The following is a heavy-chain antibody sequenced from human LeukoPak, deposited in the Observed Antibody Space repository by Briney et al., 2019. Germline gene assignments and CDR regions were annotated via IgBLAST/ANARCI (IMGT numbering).Heavy chain of an antibody. CDR3: ARVLFDSRGLDY. D-gene: IGHD3-22*01. CDR2: ISAYNGNT. Sequence: ASVKVSCKASGYTFTSYGISWVRQAPGQGLEWMGWISAYNGNTDYAQKFQGRVTMTTDTSTSTAYMELRSLSSDDTAVYYCARVLFDSRGLDYWGQGTLVTVSS. V-gene: IGHV1-18*01. CDR1: GYTFTSYG. J-gene: IGHJ4*02.